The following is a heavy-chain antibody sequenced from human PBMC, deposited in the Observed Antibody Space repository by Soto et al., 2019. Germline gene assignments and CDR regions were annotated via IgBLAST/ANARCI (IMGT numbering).Heavy chain of an antibody. CDR2: INHSGGT. D-gene: IGHD1-26*01. CDR3: ARGYLPRESYFILRPDSYYYGMGV. CDR1: GVSFSGYY. Sequence: PSETLSLTCAVYGVSFSGYYWSWIRQPPGKGLEWIGEINHSGGTNHNPSLKSRVTISVDTSNNQFSLKLSSVTAADTAVYYCARGYLPRESYFILRPDSYYYGMGVWGQGTTVTVSS. V-gene: IGHV4-34*01. J-gene: IGHJ6*02.